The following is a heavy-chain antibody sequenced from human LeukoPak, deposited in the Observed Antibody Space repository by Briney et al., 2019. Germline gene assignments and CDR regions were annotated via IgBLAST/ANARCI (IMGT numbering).Heavy chain of an antibody. Sequence: GGSLRLSCVASGFSFEDFGMTWVRQAPGKGLEWVAGLNWNGGRTDYADSVRGRFTISRDNAKNSLFLQMMTLRVEDTALYYCARPSSNWRLEFWGRGTQVTVSS. J-gene: IGHJ4*02. D-gene: IGHD6-13*01. CDR2: LNWNGGRT. CDR3: ARPSSNWRLEF. V-gene: IGHV3-20*04. CDR1: GFSFEDFG.